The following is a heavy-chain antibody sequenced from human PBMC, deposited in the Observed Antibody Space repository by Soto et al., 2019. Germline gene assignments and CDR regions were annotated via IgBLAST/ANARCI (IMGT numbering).Heavy chain of an antibody. Sequence: SQTLSLPCAISGDSVSSDITSWNWIRQSPSRGLEWLGRTYYRSKRFHDYAASVKSRITINPDTSKNQFSLELNSMTPEDTAVYYCARGNALDVWGQGTVVTVSS. V-gene: IGHV6-1*01. CDR1: GDSVSSDITS. CDR2: TYYRSKRFH. CDR3: ARGNALDV. D-gene: IGHD3-10*01. J-gene: IGHJ3*01.